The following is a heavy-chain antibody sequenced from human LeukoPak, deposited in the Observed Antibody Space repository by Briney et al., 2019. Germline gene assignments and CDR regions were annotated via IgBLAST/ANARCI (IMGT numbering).Heavy chain of an antibody. Sequence: TGGSLRLSCAASGFTFSSHPMHWVRQAPGKGLEWVAVISFDGSHKYYADSVTGRFTISRDNSKNTLYLQMDSLRTDDTAMYYCARGQQGFDYWGQGTLVTVSS. D-gene: IGHD1/OR15-1a*01. V-gene: IGHV3-30*04. CDR3: ARGQQGFDY. CDR1: GFTFSSHP. J-gene: IGHJ4*02. CDR2: ISFDGSHK.